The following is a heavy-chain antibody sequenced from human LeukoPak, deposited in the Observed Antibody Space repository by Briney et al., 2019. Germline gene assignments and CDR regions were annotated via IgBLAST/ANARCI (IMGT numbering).Heavy chain of an antibody. J-gene: IGHJ4*02. V-gene: IGHV4-34*01. CDR1: GGSFSGYY. D-gene: IGHD1-20*01. CDR2: INHSGST. CDR3: ARDNWVIDY. Sequence: SETLSPTCAVYGGSFSGYYWSWIRQPPGKGLEWIGEINHSGSTNYNPSLKSRVILSVDTSKNQFSLKLSSVTAADTAVYYCARDNWVIDYWGQGTLVTVSS.